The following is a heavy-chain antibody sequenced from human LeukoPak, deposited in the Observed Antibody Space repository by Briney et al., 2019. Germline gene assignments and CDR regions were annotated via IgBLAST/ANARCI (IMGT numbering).Heavy chain of an antibody. D-gene: IGHD3-3*01. Sequence: GGSLRLSCAASGFTFSSYSMNWVRQAPGKGLEWVSSISSSSSYIYYADSVKGRFTISRDNAKNSLYLQMSSLRAEDTAVYYCARDSGDDFWSGYYISDFDYWGQGTLVTVSS. CDR1: GFTFSSYS. CDR2: ISSSSSYI. CDR3: ARDSGDDFWSGYYISDFDY. V-gene: IGHV3-21*01. J-gene: IGHJ4*02.